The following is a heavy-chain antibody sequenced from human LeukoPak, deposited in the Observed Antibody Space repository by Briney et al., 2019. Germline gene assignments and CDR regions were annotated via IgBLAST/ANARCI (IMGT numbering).Heavy chain of an antibody. CDR1: GFTFSSYS. V-gene: IGHV3-21*01. CDR2: ISISSSYI. CDR3: ASRRITIFGGVISDY. J-gene: IGHJ4*02. D-gene: IGHD3-3*01. Sequence: GGSLRLSCAASGFTFSSYSMHWVRQAPGKGLEWVSSISISSSYIYYASTVKGRFTISRDNAKNSLYLQMNSRRAEDTAVYYCASRRITIFGGVISDYWGQGTLVTVSS.